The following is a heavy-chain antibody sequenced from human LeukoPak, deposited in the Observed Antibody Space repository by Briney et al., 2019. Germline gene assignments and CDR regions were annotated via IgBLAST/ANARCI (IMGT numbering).Heavy chain of an antibody. CDR2: ISGSGTNT. Sequence: PGGSLRLSCAASGFTFSSYAMNWVRQAPGKGLEGGSGISGSGTNTDYIDSVKGRFTVSRHNSQNRLYLQMNSLRAEDTAVYYCARGGDYDSSGSTNWFDPWGQGTLVTVSS. CDR3: ARGGDYDSSGSTNWFDP. D-gene: IGHD3-22*01. J-gene: IGHJ5*02. CDR1: GFTFSSYA. V-gene: IGHV3-23*01.